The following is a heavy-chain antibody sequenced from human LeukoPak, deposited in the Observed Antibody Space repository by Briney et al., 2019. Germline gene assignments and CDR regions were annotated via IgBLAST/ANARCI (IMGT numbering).Heavy chain of an antibody. CDR1: GFTYSSYA. D-gene: IGHD6-13*01. CDR2: ISYDGSNK. V-gene: IGHV3-30-3*01. J-gene: IGHJ4*02. Sequence: GGSLRLSCAASGFTYSSYAMHWVRQAPGKGLEWVAVISYDGSNKYYADSVKGRFTISRDNSKNTLYLQMNSLRAGDTAVYYCARAPDSSSWYSLDYWGQGTLVTVSS. CDR3: ARAPDSSSWYSLDY.